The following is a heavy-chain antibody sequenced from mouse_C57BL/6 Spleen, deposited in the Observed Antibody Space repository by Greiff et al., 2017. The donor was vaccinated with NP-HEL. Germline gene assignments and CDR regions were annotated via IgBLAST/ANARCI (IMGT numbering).Heavy chain of an antibody. CDR2: IYPGDGDT. CDR3: ALYDGYYYAMDY. Sequence: VQLQESGAELVKPGASVKISCKASGYAFSSYWMNWVKQRPGKGLEWIGQIYPGDGDTNYNGKFKGKATLTADKSSSTAYMQLSSLTSEDSAVYFCALYDGYYYAMDYWGQGTSVTVSS. D-gene: IGHD2-3*01. J-gene: IGHJ4*01. CDR1: GYAFSSYW. V-gene: IGHV1-80*01.